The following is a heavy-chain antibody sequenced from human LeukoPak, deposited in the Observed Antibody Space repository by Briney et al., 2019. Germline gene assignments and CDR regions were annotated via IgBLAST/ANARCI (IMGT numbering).Heavy chain of an antibody. J-gene: IGHJ4*02. CDR3: ASTLRFLPYRRFDY. Sequence: SETLSLTCAVYGGSFSGYYWGWIRQPPGKGLEWIGSIYQSGSGSSYYNPSLKSRVTIFGDTSKNQFFLRLSSVTAADTAVYYCASTLRFLPYRRFDYWGQGTLVTVPS. CDR1: GGSFSGYY. D-gene: IGHD3-3*01. CDR2: IYQSGSGSS. V-gene: IGHV4-34*01.